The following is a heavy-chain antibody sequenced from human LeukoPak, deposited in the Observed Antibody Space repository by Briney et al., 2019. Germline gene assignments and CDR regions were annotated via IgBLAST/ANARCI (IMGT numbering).Heavy chain of an antibody. J-gene: IGHJ6*02. V-gene: IGHV3-53*01. Sequence: PGGSLRLSCAASGFTVSSNYMSWVRQAPGKGLEWVSVIYSGGSTYYADSVKGRSTISRDNSKNTVYIQMNSLRAEDTAVYYCARTRYYYYGMDVWGQGTTVTVSS. CDR1: GFTVSSNY. CDR2: IYSGGST. CDR3: ARTRYYYYGMDV.